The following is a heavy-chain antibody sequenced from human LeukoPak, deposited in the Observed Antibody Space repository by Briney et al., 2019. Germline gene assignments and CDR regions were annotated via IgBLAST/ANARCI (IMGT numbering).Heavy chain of an antibody. CDR2: ISGSGGST. CDR3: AKELFTGWHGWFDP. Sequence: GGSLRLSCAASAFTYSSSAMSCVRQAPGKGLEWVSTISGSGGSTYYADSVKGRFTISRDNSKNTVYLQMNSLRAEDTATYYCAKELFTGWHGWFDPWGQGTLVTVSS. CDR1: AFTYSSSA. V-gene: IGHV3-23*01. D-gene: IGHD6-19*01. J-gene: IGHJ5*02.